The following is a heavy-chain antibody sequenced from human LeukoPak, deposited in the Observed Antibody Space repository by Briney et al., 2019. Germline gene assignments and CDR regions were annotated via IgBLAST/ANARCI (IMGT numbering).Heavy chain of an antibody. J-gene: IGHJ4*02. D-gene: IGHD3-22*01. CDR1: GFTFSTYT. CDR2: ITSTSSYI. Sequence: GGSLRLSCAASGFTFSTYTMNWVRQAPGKGLEWVSSITSTSSYIYYADSVKGRFTISRDNSKNTLYLQMNSLRAEDTALYYCAKTGGYDTAYFDYWGQGTLVTVSS. CDR3: AKTGGYDTAYFDY. V-gene: IGHV3-21*04.